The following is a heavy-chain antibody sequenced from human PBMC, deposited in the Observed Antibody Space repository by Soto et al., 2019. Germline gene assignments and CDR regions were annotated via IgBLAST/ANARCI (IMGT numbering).Heavy chain of an antibody. Sequence: EVQLLESGGGLVQPGGSLRLSCAASGFTFSNFDMSWVRQAPGKGLEWVSGISTSGGTTYYADSVKGRFTSSRDNSKNTLYLQMTSLSTEDTAVYYCATGTAAPAHWGQGTLVTVSS. CDR2: ISTSGGTT. D-gene: IGHD6-13*01. V-gene: IGHV3-23*01. CDR1: GFTFSNFD. J-gene: IGHJ1*01. CDR3: ATGTAAPAH.